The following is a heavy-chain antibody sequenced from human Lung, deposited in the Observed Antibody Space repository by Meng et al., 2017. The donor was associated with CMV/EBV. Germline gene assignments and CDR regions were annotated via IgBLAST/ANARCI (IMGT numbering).Heavy chain of an antibody. V-gene: IGHV5-51*01. CDR1: GYGFTSYC. CDR3: ARHVSYSSGWPFDY. Sequence: GSGYGFTSYCIGWVRHMPGTGLGWVWIIYPCDSDTKYSPSFQGQVTISADKSITTASLQWSMLTASDAAMYYCARHVSYSSGWPFDYWGQGTLVTVSS. J-gene: IGHJ4*02. D-gene: IGHD6-19*01. CDR2: IYPCDSDT.